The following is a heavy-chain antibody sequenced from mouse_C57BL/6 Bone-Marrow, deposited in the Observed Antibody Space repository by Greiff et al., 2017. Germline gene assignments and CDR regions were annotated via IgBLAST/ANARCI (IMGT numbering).Heavy chain of an antibody. D-gene: IGHD2-4*01. CDR2: IYPRSGNT. V-gene: IGHV1-81*01. Sequence: QVQLQQSGAELARPGASVKLSCKASGYTFTSYGISWVKQRTGQGLEWIGEIYPRSGNTYYNEKFKGKATLTADKSSSTAYMELRSLTSEDSAVYFCARSIYYDYDGDWCFDVWGTGTTVTVSS. CDR3: ARSIYYDYDGDWCFDV. J-gene: IGHJ1*03. CDR1: GYTFTSYG.